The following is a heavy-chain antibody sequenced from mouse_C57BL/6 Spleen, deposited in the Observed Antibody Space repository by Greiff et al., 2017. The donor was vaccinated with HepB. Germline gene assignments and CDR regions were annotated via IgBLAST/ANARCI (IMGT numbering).Heavy chain of an antibody. CDR3: ATRQLRLRPDYFDY. CDR1: GYTFTSYG. CDR2: IYPRSGNT. D-gene: IGHD3-2*02. J-gene: IGHJ2*01. Sequence: VHLVESGAELARPGASVKLSCKASGYTFTSYGISWVKQRTGQGLEWIGEIYPRSGNTYYNEKFKGKATLTADKSSSTAYMELRSLTSEDSAVYFCATRQLRLRPDYFDYWGQGTTLTVSS. V-gene: IGHV1-81*01.